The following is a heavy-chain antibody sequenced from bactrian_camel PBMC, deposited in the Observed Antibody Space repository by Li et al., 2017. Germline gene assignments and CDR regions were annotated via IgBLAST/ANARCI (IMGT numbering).Heavy chain of an antibody. CDR1: GDTLNVAN. CDR3: AADSYYRAPGLWFLPKSYLW. V-gene: IGHV3S53*01. J-gene: IGHJ4*01. D-gene: IGHD5*01. CDR2: MQTETSI. Sequence: VQLVESGGGSVQAGGSLRLSCLVSGDTLNVANMGWYRRTPGGECELVALMQTETSIFYGNFVKGRFTISHNYAENTLYLHMDSLKPEDTATYFCAADSYYRAPGLWFLPKSYLWWGQGTQVTVS.